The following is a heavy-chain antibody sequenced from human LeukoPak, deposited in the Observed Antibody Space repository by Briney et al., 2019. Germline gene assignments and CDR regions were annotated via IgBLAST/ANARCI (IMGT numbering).Heavy chain of an antibody. J-gene: IGHJ5*02. V-gene: IGHV1-18*04. D-gene: IGHD3-10*01. CDR2: ISAYNGNT. Sequence: ASVKVSCKASGYTFTSYGISWVRQAPGQGLEWMGWISAYNGNTNYAQKLQGRVTMTTDTSTSTAYMELRSLRSDDTAVYYCARVYGSGSYYFWFDPWGQGTLVTVSS. CDR1: GYTFTSYG. CDR3: ARVYGSGSYYFWFDP.